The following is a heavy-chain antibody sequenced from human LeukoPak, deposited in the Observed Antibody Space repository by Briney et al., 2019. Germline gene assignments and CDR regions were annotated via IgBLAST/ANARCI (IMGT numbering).Heavy chain of an antibody. J-gene: IGHJ4*02. CDR2: IKYDGSEK. CDR1: GFTFSSFW. V-gene: IGHV3-7*05. D-gene: IGHD2/OR15-2a*01. CDR3: AIDQNNLFDH. Sequence: GGSLRLSCAASGFTFSSFWMSWVRQAPGKGLEWVATIKYDGSEKYYVDSVKGRFTISRDNAKNSLYLQMNSLRAEDTAVYYCAIDQNNLFDHWGQGTLVTVSS.